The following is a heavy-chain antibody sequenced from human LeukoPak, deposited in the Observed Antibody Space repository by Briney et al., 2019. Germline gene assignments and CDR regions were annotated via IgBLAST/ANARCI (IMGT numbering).Heavy chain of an antibody. D-gene: IGHD3-22*01. J-gene: IGHJ4*02. V-gene: IGHV3-74*01. CDR3: ASSTGAVVS. Sequence: GSLRLSCAASGFTFSSYWMHWVRQAPGKGRVWVSRVNPDGSSTAYADSVKGRFTISRDNAKNTLYLQMNSLRAEDTAVYYCASSTGAVVSWGQGTLVTVSS. CDR1: GFTFSSYW. CDR2: VNPDGSST.